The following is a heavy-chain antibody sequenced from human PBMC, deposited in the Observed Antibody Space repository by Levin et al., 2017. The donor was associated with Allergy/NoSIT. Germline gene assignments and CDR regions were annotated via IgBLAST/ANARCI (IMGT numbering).Heavy chain of an antibody. CDR2: INTHSGNT. CDR3: ARRGITKYFYYGLAV. J-gene: IGHJ6*02. CDR1: GYTFTSYG. V-gene: IGHV1-18*01. Sequence: GESLKITCKASGYTFTSYGITWVRQAPGQGLEWMGWINTHSGNTNYAQKLQGRVTMTTDTSTSTAYMELRSLRSDDTAVYYCARRGITKYFYYGLAVWGQGTTVTVSS. D-gene: IGHD1-14*01.